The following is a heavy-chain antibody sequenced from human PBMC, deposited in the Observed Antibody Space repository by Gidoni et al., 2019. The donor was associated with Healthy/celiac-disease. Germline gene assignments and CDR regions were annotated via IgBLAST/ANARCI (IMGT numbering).Heavy chain of an antibody. CDR2: IYHSGST. D-gene: IGHD3-10*01. J-gene: IGHJ4*02. V-gene: IGHV4-30-2*01. Sequence: QLQLQESGSGLVNPAPTLSLTCAVSSGYISSGGYSWSWIRQPPGKGLEWIGYIYHSGSTYYNPSLKSRFTISVDSSKNQFSLKLTSVTAADTAVYYCARDGPMVRGTFAYWGQGTLVTVSS. CDR1: SGYISSGGYS. CDR3: ARDGPMVRGTFAY.